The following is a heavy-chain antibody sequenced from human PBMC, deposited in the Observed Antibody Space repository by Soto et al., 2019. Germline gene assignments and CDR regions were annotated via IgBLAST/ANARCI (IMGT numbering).Heavy chain of an antibody. CDR1: GITVSSSY. CDR3: VXXRAAYWFDP. V-gene: IGHV3-53*01. J-gene: IGHJ5*02. Sequence: VQLVESGGGVVQTGRSLRLSCEVSGITVSSSYMSWVRQAPGKGLEWVAVIYGGGDTYYADSVKGRFTISRDNFNNTLYLQMSRLRVEDTARYFXVXXRAAYWFDPWGQGTLVTVSS. CDR2: IYGGGDT.